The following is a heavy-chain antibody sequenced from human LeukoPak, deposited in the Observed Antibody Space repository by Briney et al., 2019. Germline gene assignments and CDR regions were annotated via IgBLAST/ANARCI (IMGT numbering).Heavy chain of an antibody. V-gene: IGHV1-18*04. CDR1: GYTFTSYG. D-gene: IGHD3-10*01. Sequence: GASVKVSCKASGYTFTSYGISWVRQAPGQGLEWMGWISVYNGNTNYAQKFQGRVAITTDTSTSTAYMELRSLRSDDTAIYYCARSHRYYGSGSYSTIDSWGQGTLVTVSS. J-gene: IGHJ4*02. CDR2: ISVYNGNT. CDR3: ARSHRYYGSGSYSTIDS.